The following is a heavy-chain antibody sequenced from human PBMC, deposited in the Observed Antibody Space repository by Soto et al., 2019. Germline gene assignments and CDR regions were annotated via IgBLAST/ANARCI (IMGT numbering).Heavy chain of an antibody. CDR2: ISYDGNRK. D-gene: IGHD3-22*01. J-gene: IGHJ4*02. CDR3: AKETYYHDSSGYYIFDY. CDR1: GFSFSSYG. Sequence: QVQLVESGGGVVQPGRSLRFSCAASGFSFSSYGMHWVRQAPGKGLEWVAGISYDGNRKNYAESVKDRFTISRDNSTKTVYLQMNSLRPEDTAVFYCAKETYYHDSSGYYIFDYWGQGTLVTVSS. V-gene: IGHV3-30*18.